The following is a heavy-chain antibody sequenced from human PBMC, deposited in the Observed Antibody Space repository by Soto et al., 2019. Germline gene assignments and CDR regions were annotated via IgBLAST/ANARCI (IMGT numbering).Heavy chain of an antibody. CDR1: GYTFTGYY. CDR3: ARSPPDGIAVTYYMDV. V-gene: IGHV1-2*04. D-gene: IGHD6-19*01. J-gene: IGHJ6*03. CDR2: INPNSGGT. Sequence: ASVKVSCKASGYTFTGYYMHWVRQAPGQGLEWMGWINPNSGGTNYAQKFQGWVTMTRDTSISTAYMELSRLRSDDTAVYYCARSPPDGIAVTYYMDVWGKGTTVTVSS.